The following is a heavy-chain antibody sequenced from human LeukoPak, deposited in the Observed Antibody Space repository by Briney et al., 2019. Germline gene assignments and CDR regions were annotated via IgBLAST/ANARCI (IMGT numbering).Heavy chain of an antibody. V-gene: IGHV1-46*01. Sequence: ASGKVSCNASGYTFTSYYMHWGRQAPGQGLELMGIINPSGGSTSYAQKSQGRVTMTRDMSTSTVYMDLSSLSSEDTAADYCARVDILGYYNMDVWGKGTTVTVSS. D-gene: IGHD2-15*01. CDR2: INPSGGST. CDR1: GYTFTSYY. CDR3: ARVDILGYYNMDV. J-gene: IGHJ6*03.